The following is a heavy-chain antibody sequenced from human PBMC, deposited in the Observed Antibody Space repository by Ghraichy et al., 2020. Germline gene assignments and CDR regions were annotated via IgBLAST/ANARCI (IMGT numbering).Heavy chain of an antibody. J-gene: IGHJ6*02. CDR3: ARVLSGGGYYDYYYYGMDV. CDR1: GFTFSSYS. V-gene: IGHV3-21*01. D-gene: IGHD3-3*01. Sequence: GGSLRLSCAASGFTFSSYSMHWVRQAPGKGLEWVSSISSSSSYIYYADSVKGRFTISRDNAKNSLYLQMNSLRAEDTAVYYCARVLSGGGYYDYYYYGMDVGGQGTTVTVSS. CDR2: ISSSSSYI.